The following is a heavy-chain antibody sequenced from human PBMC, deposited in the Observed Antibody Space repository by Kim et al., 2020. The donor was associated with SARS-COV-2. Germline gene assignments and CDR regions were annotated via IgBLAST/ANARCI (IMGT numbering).Heavy chain of an antibody. V-gene: IGHV1-46*01. J-gene: IGHJ6*02. D-gene: IGHD6-13*01. Sequence: ASVKVSCKASGYTFTSYYMHWVRQAPGQGLEWMGIINPSGGSTSYAQKFQGRVTMTRDTSTSTVYMELSSLRSEDTAVYYCARVLAAAGSSYYYGMDVWGQGTTVTVSS. CDR2: INPSGGST. CDR3: ARVLAAAGSSYYYGMDV. CDR1: GYTFTSYY.